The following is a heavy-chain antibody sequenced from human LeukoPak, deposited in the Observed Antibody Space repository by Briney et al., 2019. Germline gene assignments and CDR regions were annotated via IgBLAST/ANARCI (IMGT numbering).Heavy chain of an antibody. J-gene: IGHJ4*02. Sequence: PGGSLTLRCAASRFTLDDYDMSWVRQAPGKGREWLSGFNWNGGRTGYAGSVKGRFTISRDNGKKSLYVQMNSLRAEDTALYYCAREYYGSGSYYNVGYWGQGTLVTVSS. CDR1: RFTLDDYD. V-gene: IGHV3-20*04. CDR2: FNWNGGRT. CDR3: AREYYGSGSYYNVGY. D-gene: IGHD3-10*01.